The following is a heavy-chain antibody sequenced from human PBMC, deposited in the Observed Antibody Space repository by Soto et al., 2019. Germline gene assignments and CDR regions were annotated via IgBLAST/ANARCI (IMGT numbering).Heavy chain of an antibody. CDR2: INHSEST. Sequence: SETLSLTCAVYCGSFSGYYWRWIRQPPGKGQKWIGEINHSESTNYNPSLKSRVTLSVDTFKNQFALKLSSVTAAETALYFFSSYGITGSYYDYFDIWGEGPMVT. J-gene: IGHJ3*02. CDR1: CGSFSGYY. V-gene: IGHV4-34*01. D-gene: IGHD1-26*01. CDR3: SSYGITGSYYDYFDI.